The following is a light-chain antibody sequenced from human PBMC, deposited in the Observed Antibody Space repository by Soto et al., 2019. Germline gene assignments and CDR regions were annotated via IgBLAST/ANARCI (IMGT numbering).Light chain of an antibody. CDR2: DVS. V-gene: IGKV1-5*01. J-gene: IGKJ1*01. CDR3: QQYGSSPLT. CDR1: QSITTW. Sequence: DIQMTQSPSTVSAYVGDSVTITCRASQSITTWLAWYQQRPGKAPKLLIYDVSSLQSGVPSRFSGSGSGTDFTLTISRLEPEDFAVFYCQQYGSSPLTFGQGTKVDI.